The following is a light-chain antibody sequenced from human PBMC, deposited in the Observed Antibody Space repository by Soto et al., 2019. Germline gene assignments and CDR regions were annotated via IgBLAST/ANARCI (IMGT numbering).Light chain of an antibody. J-gene: IGKJ1*01. CDR3: QQYGNSPWT. Sequence: ETVLTQSPGTLSLSPGERATLSCRASQTVSNRYVAWYQHKPGQAPRVLIYAASNRTPGIPDRFSGSGSVTEFTRTISRLEPEDFAVYYCQQYGNSPWTFGQGTKVDI. CDR2: AAS. CDR1: QTVSNRY. V-gene: IGKV3-20*01.